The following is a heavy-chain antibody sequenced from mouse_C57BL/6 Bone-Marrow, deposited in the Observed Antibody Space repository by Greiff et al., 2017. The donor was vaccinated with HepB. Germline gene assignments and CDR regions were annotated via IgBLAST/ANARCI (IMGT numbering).Heavy chain of an antibody. CDR2: IDPSDSYT. J-gene: IGHJ2*01. V-gene: IGHV1-50*01. D-gene: IGHD3-3*01. CDR3: ARSRGLGDDGYFDY. Sequence: QVQLQQPGAELVKPGASVKLSCKASGYTFTSYWMQWVKQRPGQGLEWIGEIDPSDSYTNYNQKFKGKATLTVDTSSSTAYMQLSSLTSEDSAVYYCARSRGLGDDGYFDYWGQGTTLTVAS. CDR1: GYTFTSYW.